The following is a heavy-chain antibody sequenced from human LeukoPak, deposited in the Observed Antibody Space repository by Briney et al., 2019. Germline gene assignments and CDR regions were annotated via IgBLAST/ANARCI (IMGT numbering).Heavy chain of an antibody. CDR3: AAGTGFLTGYFVAFDI. Sequence: SVKVSCKASGGTFNNYAISWVRQAPGQGLEWMGGIIPIFGTGNYAQKFQDRVTITADESTNTAYMQMSSLRSEDTAVYYCAAGTGFLTGYFVAFDIWGQGTTVTVSS. CDR2: IIPIFGTG. V-gene: IGHV1-69*13. CDR1: GGTFNNYA. D-gene: IGHD3-9*01. J-gene: IGHJ3*02.